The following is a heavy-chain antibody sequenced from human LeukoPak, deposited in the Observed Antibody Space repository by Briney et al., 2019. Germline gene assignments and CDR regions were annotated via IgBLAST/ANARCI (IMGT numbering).Heavy chain of an antibody. J-gene: IGHJ5*02. CDR1: GFTFSSYS. CDR2: ISSSSSTI. CDR3: ARDAPRVVVTGEDWFDP. Sequence: GGSLRLSCAASGFTFSSYSMNWVRQAPGKGLEWVSYISSSSSTIYYADSVKGRFTISRDNAKNSLYLQMNSLRAEDTAVYYCARDAPRVVVTGEDWFDPWGQGTLVTVSS. D-gene: IGHD2-21*02. V-gene: IGHV3-48*01.